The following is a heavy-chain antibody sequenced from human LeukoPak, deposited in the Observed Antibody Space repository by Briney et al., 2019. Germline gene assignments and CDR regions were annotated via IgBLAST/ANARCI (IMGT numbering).Heavy chain of an antibody. Sequence: GGSLRLSCATSGFTFSSYGMHWVRQTPAKALEWVAIIWSDGSNKYYADSVKGRFTISRDNSKNTLYLQMNSLRAEDTAVYYCARGSGSFSGGFDYWGQGTLVTVSS. D-gene: IGHD1-26*01. CDR1: GFTFSSYG. J-gene: IGHJ4*02. V-gene: IGHV3-33*01. CDR2: IWSDGSNK. CDR3: ARGSGSFSGGFDY.